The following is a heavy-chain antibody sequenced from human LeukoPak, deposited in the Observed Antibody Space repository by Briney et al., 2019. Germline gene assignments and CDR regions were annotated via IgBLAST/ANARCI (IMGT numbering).Heavy chain of an antibody. CDR1: GYTFTSYY. V-gene: IGHV1-46*01. D-gene: IGHD1-26*01. CDR2: INPSGGST. J-gene: IGHJ3*02. CDR3: ARSRGSYVGAFDI. Sequence: ASVKVSCKASGYTFTSYYMHWVRQAPGQGLEWMGIINPSGGSTSYAQKFQSRVTMTRDMSTSTVYMELSSLRSEDTAVYYCARSRGSYVGAFDIWGQGTMVTVSS.